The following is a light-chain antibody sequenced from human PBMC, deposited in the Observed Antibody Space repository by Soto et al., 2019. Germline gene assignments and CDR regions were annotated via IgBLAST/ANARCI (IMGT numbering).Light chain of an antibody. V-gene: IGKV1-39*01. CDR2: AAS. CDR3: QQYSNWPLT. Sequence: DIQMTQSPSSLSASVGDRVTITCRASQSISSYLNWYQQKPGKAPKLLIYAASSLQSGVPSRFSASGSGTDFTLTISSLQPEDFAVYYCQQYSNWPLTFGGGTKVDIK. J-gene: IGKJ4*01. CDR1: QSISSY.